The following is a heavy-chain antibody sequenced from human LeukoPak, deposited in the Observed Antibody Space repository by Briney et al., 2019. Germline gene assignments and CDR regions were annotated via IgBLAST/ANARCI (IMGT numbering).Heavy chain of an antibody. CDR3: AKDLSIAAAGTINWFDP. J-gene: IGHJ5*02. Sequence: PGGSLRLSCAASGFTFSSYAMSWVRQAPGKGLEWVSAISGSGGSTYYADSVKGRFTISRDNSENTLYLQMNSLRAEATAVYYCAKDLSIAAAGTINWFDPWGQGTLVTVSS. CDR1: GFTFSSYA. D-gene: IGHD6-13*01. V-gene: IGHV3-23*01. CDR2: ISGSGGST.